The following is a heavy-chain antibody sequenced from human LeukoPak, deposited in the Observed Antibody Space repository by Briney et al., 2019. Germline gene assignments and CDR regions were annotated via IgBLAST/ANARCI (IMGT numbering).Heavy chain of an antibody. Sequence: GGFLRLSCAASGFTFSSYWMSWVRQAPGKGLEWVANIKQDGSEKYYVDSVKGRFTISRDNAKNSLYLQMNSLRAEDTAVYYCARAASSGSYYPYYFDYWGQGTLVTVSS. CDR3: ARAASSGSYYPYYFDY. CDR1: GFTFSSYW. J-gene: IGHJ4*02. V-gene: IGHV3-7*01. D-gene: IGHD1-26*01. CDR2: IKQDGSEK.